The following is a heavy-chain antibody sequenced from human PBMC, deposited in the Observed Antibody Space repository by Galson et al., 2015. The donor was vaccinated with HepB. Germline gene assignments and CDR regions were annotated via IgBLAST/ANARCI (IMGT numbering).Heavy chain of an antibody. V-gene: IGHV1-3*01. CDR3: ARDYLTGSGRPVDC. D-gene: IGHD3-10*01. CDR2: INVGNGDI. J-gene: IGHJ4*02. Sequence: SVQVSCKASGYTFTSYGVLWVRQAPGHRLEWMAWINVGNGDIKYSQKFQGRVTINRDTSASTEWMHLSSLTSEDTAVYYCARDYLTGSGRPVDCWGQGTLVTVS. CDR1: GYTFTSYG.